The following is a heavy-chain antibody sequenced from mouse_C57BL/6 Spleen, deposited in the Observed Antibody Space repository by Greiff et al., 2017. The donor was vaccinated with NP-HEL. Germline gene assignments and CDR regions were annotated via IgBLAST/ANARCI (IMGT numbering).Heavy chain of an antibody. Sequence: QVQLQQSGAELVRPGASVKLSCKASGYTFTDYYINWVKQRPGQGLEWIARIYPGSGNTYYNEKFKGKATLTAEKSSSTAYMQLSSLTSEDSAVYYCARRGTVVAADWDFDVWGTGTTVTVSS. CDR2: IYPGSGNT. CDR3: ARRGTVVAADWDFDV. CDR1: GYTFTDYY. V-gene: IGHV1-76*01. J-gene: IGHJ1*03. D-gene: IGHD1-1*01.